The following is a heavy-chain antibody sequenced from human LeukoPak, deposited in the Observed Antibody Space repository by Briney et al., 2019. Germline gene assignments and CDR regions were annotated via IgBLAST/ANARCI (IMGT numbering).Heavy chain of an antibody. CDR2: ISDNGDDT. D-gene: IGHD1-26*01. J-gene: IGHJ4*02. CDR3: AKRDTTY. Sequence: GGSLRLSCAASGFTFSSYAMIWVRQAPGKGLDWVSSISDNGDDTYYADSVKGRFTISRDNSKNTLYLQMSSLRAEDTAIYYCAKRDTTYWGQGTLVTVSS. CDR1: GFTFSSYA. V-gene: IGHV3-23*01.